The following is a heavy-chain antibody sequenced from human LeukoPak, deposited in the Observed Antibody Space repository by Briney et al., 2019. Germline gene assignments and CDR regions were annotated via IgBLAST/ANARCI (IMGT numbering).Heavy chain of an antibody. D-gene: IGHD3-10*01. Sequence: QAGGSLRLSCAASGNYWMHWVRQAPGKGLVWVSHINSDGSWTSYADSVKGRFTISRDNSKNTLYLQMNSLRAEDTAVYYCARDSEGYWGQGTLVTVSS. CDR2: INSDGSWT. V-gene: IGHV3-74*01. CDR1: GNYW. CDR3: ARDSEGY. J-gene: IGHJ4*02.